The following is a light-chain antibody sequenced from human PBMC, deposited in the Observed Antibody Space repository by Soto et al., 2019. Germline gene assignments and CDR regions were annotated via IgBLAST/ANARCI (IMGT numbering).Light chain of an antibody. CDR3: QQYKDWPRIT. Sequence: EIVMTQSPASLSVYPGERATLSCRASQSVDIYLAWYQQRPGQAPRLLIYDTSIRAPGIPATFSGSGSGTEFTLTVSSLQSEDVAVYYCQQYKDWPRITFGGGTKVQIK. J-gene: IGKJ4*01. V-gene: IGKV3-15*01. CDR1: QSVDIY. CDR2: DTS.